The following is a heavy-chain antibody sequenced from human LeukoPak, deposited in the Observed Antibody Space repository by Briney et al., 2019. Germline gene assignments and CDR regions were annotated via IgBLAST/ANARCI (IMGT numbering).Heavy chain of an antibody. V-gene: IGHV1-69*13. CDR2: IIPIFGTA. CDR3: ARGCSSTSCPGYVYYYYGMDV. Sequence: ASVKVSCKASGDTFSSYAISWVRQAPGQGLEWMGGIIPIFGTANYAQKFQGRVTITADESTSTAYMELSSLRSEDTAVYYCARGCSSTSCPGYVYYYYGMDVWGQGTTVTVSS. CDR1: GDTFSSYA. J-gene: IGHJ6*02. D-gene: IGHD2-2*01.